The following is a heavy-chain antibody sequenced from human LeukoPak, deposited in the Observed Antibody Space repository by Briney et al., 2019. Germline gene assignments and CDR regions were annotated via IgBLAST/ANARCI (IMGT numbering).Heavy chain of an antibody. Sequence: SETLSLTCSVSGGSISSDKYYWGWIRQPPGKGLEWIGSIYYSGSTYYNPSLKSRVTISVDTSKNQFFLRLSSVTAADTAVYYCARDKPATFSYYFDSWVQGALVTVSS. D-gene: IGHD2-15*01. CDR3: ARDKPATFSYYFDS. V-gene: IGHV4-39*07. CDR2: IYYSGST. J-gene: IGHJ4*02. CDR1: GGSISSDKYY.